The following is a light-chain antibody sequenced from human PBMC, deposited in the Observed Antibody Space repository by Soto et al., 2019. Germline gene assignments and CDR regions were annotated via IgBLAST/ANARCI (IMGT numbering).Light chain of an antibody. J-gene: IGLJ1*01. Sequence: SALTQPPSASGTPGQRVAISCSGSSSNIGSNTVNCYQQLPGTAPKVLIYSNNQRPSGVPDRFSGSKSGTSASLAISGLQSEDEADYYCAAWDDGLNGFWVFGTGTKVAVL. CDR2: SNN. CDR3: AAWDDGLNGFWV. CDR1: SSNIGSNT. V-gene: IGLV1-44*01.